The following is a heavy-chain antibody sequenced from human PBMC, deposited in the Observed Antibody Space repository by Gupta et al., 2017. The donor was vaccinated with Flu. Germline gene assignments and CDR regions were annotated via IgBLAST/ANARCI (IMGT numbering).Heavy chain of an antibody. Sequence: QVQLEQSGAEVKKPGSSVKVSCKASGGVFNNYPISWVRQAPGQGLEWMGGIIPPLGTTHYAQKFQDRVTITADESTKTAYLELSSLRSEDTAMYFCARDLSPLVVVITDAFDVGGQGTMIIVSS. J-gene: IGHJ3*01. D-gene: IGHD3-22*01. CDR3: ARDLSPLVVVITDAFDV. V-gene: IGHV1-69*01. CDR1: GGVFNNYP. CDR2: IIPPLGTT.